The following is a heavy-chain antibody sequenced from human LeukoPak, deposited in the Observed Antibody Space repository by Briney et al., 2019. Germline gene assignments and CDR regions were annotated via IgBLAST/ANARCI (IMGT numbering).Heavy chain of an antibody. CDR2: ISRSSSDI. Sequence: GGSLRLSCAASGFSFSSYSMSWVRQAPGKGLEWVSFISRSSSDIYHADSVKGRFTISRDNAKNSLYLQMNSLRTEDTAVYYCARDLPAAVDWGQGTLVTVSS. D-gene: IGHD2-2*01. V-gene: IGHV3-21*01. CDR3: ARDLPAAVD. J-gene: IGHJ4*02. CDR1: GFSFSSYS.